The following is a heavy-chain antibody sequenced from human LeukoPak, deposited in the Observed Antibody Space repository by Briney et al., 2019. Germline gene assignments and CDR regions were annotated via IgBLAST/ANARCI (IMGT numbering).Heavy chain of an antibody. CDR3: ARQQASAATGGFYC. D-gene: IGHD6-25*01. J-gene: IGHJ4*02. CDR2: ISSTGSYT. CDR1: GFTFNDYY. Sequence: GGSLRLSCAASGFTFNDYYMPWIRQAPGKGLEWVSYISSTGSYTIFADSVKGRFTISRDNAKNSLYLQMSNLRAEDTALYYCARQQASAATGGFYCWGQGTLVTVAS. V-gene: IGHV3-11*06.